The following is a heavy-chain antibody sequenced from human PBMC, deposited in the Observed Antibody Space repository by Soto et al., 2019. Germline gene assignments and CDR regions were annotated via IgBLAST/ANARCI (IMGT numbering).Heavy chain of an antibody. CDR1: GFTFSDSY. CDR2: ITFSGNTV. J-gene: IGHJ6*02. Sequence: VGSLRLSCAASGFTFSDSYMSWIRQAPGKGLGWISYITFSGNTVYYADSLKGRFTISRDNAKNSLYLQMNRLRAEDTAVYYCARVSWREKYGMDVWGQGTTVTVSS. CDR3: ARVSWREKYGMDV. V-gene: IGHV3-11*01.